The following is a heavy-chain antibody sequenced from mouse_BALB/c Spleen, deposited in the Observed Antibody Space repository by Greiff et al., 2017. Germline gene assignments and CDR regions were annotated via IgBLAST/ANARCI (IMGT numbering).Heavy chain of an antibody. CDR2: ISYSGST. J-gene: IGHJ2*01. CDR1: GYSITSDYA. CDR3: ARKGSSLYYFDY. V-gene: IGHV3-2*02. D-gene: IGHD1-1*01. Sequence: EVKLMESGPGLVKPSQSLSLTCTVTGYSITSDYAWNWIRQFPGNKLEWMGYISYSGSTSYNPSLKSRISITRDTSKNQFFLQLNSVTTEDTATYYCARKGSSLYYFDYWGQGTTLTVSS.